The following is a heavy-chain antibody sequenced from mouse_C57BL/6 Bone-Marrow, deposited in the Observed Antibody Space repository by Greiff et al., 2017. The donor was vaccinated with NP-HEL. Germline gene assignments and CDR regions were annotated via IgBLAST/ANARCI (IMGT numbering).Heavy chain of an antibody. CDR2: ISDGGSYT. J-gene: IGHJ2*01. D-gene: IGHD4-1*01. V-gene: IGHV5-4*01. Sequence: EVQLVESGGGLVKPGGSLKLSCAASGFTFSSYAMSWVRQTPEKRLEWVATISDGGSYTYYPDNVKGRFTISRDNAKNNLYLQMSHLKSEDTAMYYCARVNWADYWGQGTTLTVSS. CDR1: GFTFSSYA. CDR3: ARVNWADY.